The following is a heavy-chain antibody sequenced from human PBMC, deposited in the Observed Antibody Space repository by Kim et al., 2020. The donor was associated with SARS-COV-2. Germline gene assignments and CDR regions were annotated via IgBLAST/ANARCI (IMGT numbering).Heavy chain of an antibody. D-gene: IGHD6-19*01. CDR2: ISGSGGST. CDR3: AHGLHSSGSPPPDY. V-gene: IGHV3-23*01. J-gene: IGHJ4*02. CDR1: GFTFSSYA. Sequence: GGSLRLSCAASGFTFSSYAMSWVRQAPGKGLEWVSAISGSGGSTYYADSVKGRFTISRDNSKNTLYLQMNSLRAEDTAVYYCAHGLHSSGSPPPDYWGQGTLVTVSS.